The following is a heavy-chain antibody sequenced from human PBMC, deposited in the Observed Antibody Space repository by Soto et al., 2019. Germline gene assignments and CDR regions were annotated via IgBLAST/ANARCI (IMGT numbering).Heavy chain of an antibody. CDR3: ARGNGGSGWSPVYYYYGMDV. V-gene: IGHV3-30-3*01. D-gene: IGHD6-19*01. CDR2: ISYDGSNK. Sequence: QVQLVESGGGVVQPGRSLRLSCAASGFTFSSYAMHWVRQAPGKGLEWVAVISYDGSNKYYADSVKGRFTISRDNSKNTLYLQMNSLRAEDTAVYYCARGNGGSGWSPVYYYYGMDVWGQGTTVTVSS. J-gene: IGHJ6*02. CDR1: GFTFSSYA.